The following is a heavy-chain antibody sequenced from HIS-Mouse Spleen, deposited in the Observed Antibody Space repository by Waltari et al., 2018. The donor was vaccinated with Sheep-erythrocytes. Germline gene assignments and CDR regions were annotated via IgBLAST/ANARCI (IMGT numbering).Heavy chain of an antibody. CDR2: IYSSGST. V-gene: IGHV4-31*03. D-gene: IGHD3-10*01. J-gene: IGHJ5*02. Sequence: QVQLQESGPGLVKPSRTLSLTCTVSGGSISSGGYYWSWIRQHPGKGLEWIGYIYSSGSTYYNPSLKSRVTISVDTSKNQFSLKLSSVTAADTAVYYCARALIITMVRGVTSNWFDPWGQGTLVTVSS. CDR1: GGSISSGGYY. CDR3: ARALIITMVRGVTSNWFDP.